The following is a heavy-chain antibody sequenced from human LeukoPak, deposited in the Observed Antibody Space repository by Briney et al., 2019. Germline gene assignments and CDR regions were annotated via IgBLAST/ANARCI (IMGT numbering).Heavy chain of an antibody. J-gene: IGHJ4*02. D-gene: IGHD5-18*01. CDR1: GGSISSYY. CDR3: ARMIVGYSYTYYFDY. Sequence: SETLSLTCTVSGGSISSYYWSWIRQPPGKGLEWIGYIYYSGSTNYNPSLKSRVTISVDTSKNQFSLKLSSVTAADTAVYYCARMIVGYSYTYYFDYWGQGTLVTVSS. V-gene: IGHV4-59*08. CDR2: IYYSGST.